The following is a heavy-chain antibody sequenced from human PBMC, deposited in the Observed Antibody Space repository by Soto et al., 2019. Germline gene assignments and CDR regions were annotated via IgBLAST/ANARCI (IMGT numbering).Heavy chain of an antibody. CDR3: ARGGRSTMVRGVLNWFDP. V-gene: IGHV1-2*04. CDR2: INPNSGGT. CDR1: GYTFTGYY. D-gene: IGHD3-10*01. Sequence: AASVKVSCKASGYTFTGYYMHWVRQAPGQGLEWMGWINPNSGGTNYAQKFQGWVTMTRDTSISTAYMELSRLRSDDTAVYYCARGGRSTMVRGVLNWFDPWGQGTLVTVSS. J-gene: IGHJ5*02.